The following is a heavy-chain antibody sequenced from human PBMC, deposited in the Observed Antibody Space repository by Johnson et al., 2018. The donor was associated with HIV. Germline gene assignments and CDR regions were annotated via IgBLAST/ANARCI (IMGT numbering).Heavy chain of an antibody. CDR1: GFTFSSYW. Sequence: VTLVESGGGLVQPGGSLRLSCAASGFTFSSYWMSWVRQAPGKGLEWVTNIKLDGSEKYYVDSVRGRFTISRDKSKNTVSLQMNSLRAEDTALYYCTTDVPGGPYYNAFDIWGQGTMVTVSS. J-gene: IGHJ3*02. D-gene: IGHD1-26*01. CDR2: IKLDGSEK. CDR3: TTDVPGGPYYNAFDI. V-gene: IGHV3-7*03.